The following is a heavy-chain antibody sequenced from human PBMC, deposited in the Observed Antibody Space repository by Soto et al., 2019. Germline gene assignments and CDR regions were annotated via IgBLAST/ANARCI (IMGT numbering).Heavy chain of an antibody. Sequence: QLQLQESGPGLVKPSETLSLTCTVSGGSISSSSYYWGWIRQPPGKGLEWIGSIYYSGSTYYNPSRKSRVTVAVDKSKNQFSLKLSSVTAADTAVYYCARHETGYYAYLGWFDPWGQGTLVTVSS. CDR2: IYYSGST. D-gene: IGHD1-26*01. J-gene: IGHJ5*02. CDR1: GGSISSSSYY. CDR3: ARHETGYYAYLGWFDP. V-gene: IGHV4-39*01.